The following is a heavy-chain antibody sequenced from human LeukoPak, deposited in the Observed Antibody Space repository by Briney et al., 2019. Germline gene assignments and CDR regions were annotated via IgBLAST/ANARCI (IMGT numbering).Heavy chain of an antibody. CDR3: AREFLDTAMSP. Sequence: GASVKVSCKASGYTFTRYAIHWVRQAPGQRLEWMGWINAGNGNTKYSQNFQGRVTITRDTSANTAYMELSSLRSEDTAVYYCAREFLDTAMSPWGQGTLVTVSS. D-gene: IGHD5-18*01. CDR1: GYTFTRYA. J-gene: IGHJ5*02. CDR2: INAGNGNT. V-gene: IGHV1-3*01.